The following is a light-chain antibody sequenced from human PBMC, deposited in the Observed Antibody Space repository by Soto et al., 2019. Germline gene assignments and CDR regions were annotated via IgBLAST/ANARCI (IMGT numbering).Light chain of an antibody. CDR3: QQFNIYSEA. Sequence: DIQMTQSPSTLSGSVGDRVTITCRASQTISSWLAWYQQKPGKAPKLLIYNASTLHSGVPSRFSGSGSGTDFTLTISSLQPEDFATYYCQQFNIYSEAFGQGTKVDIK. J-gene: IGKJ1*01. CDR1: QTISSW. CDR2: NAS. V-gene: IGKV1-5*03.